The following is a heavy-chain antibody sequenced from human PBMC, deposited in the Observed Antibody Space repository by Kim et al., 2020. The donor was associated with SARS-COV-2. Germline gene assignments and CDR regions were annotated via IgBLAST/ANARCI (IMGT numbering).Heavy chain of an antibody. CDR3: AAYYVGFGARGD. Sequence: SETLSLTCTVSGDSVSSDKYHWSWHRPPPGQGWEWIVHTYESRPDNYNPFLRSRVTITVDTTKNHLSLRLMSATDAATAYYYWAAYYVGFGARGDWGHG. CDR1: GDSVSSDKYH. V-gene: IGHV4-61*03. J-gene: IGHJ4*01. D-gene: IGHD3-16*01. CDR2: TYESRPD.